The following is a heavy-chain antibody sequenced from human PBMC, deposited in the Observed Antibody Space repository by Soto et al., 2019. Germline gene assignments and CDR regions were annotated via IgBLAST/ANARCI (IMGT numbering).Heavy chain of an antibody. CDR2: IKDGGIT. CDR3: ARGQVAIVATH. CDR1: GGSVNGYF. J-gene: IGHJ1*01. V-gene: IGHV4-34*01. D-gene: IGHD5-12*01. Sequence: QVQLQQWGAGLLKPSETLSLTCAVYGGSVNGYFWSWIRQPPEKGLEWIGEIKDGGITNYSPSLKSRVTISADTSKNQFFLTQKSVTAADTAVYYCARGQVAIVATHWDQGTLVTVSS.